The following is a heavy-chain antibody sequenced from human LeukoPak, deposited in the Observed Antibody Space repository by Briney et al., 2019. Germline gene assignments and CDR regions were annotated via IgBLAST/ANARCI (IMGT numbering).Heavy chain of an antibody. J-gene: IGHJ6*02. V-gene: IGHV4-34*01. Sequence: PSETLSLTCAVYGGSFSVYYWSWIRQPPGKGLEWIGEINHSGSTNYNPSLKSRVTISVDTSKNQFSLKLSSVTAADTAVYYCARGGTGYCSGGSCYRVGYYGMDVWGQGTTVTVSS. CDR3: ARGGTGYCSGGSCYRVGYYGMDV. D-gene: IGHD2-15*01. CDR1: GGSFSVYY. CDR2: INHSGST.